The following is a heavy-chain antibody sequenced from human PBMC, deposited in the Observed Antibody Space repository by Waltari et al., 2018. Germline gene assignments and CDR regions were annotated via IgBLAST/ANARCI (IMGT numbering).Heavy chain of an antibody. Sequence: VQLVESGGGVVQPGRSLRLSCAASGFPFSSHXMYWVRQTPVKGVEWVAVISYNGSNKNYADSGKGRFTISSDNSKNTMYLQMNSLRAEDTAVYYCARYKDSGVVPDWFDPWGQGTLXTVSS. V-gene: IGHV3-30-3*01. CDR1: GFPFSSHX. CDR2: ISYNGSNK. J-gene: IGHJ5*02. D-gene: IGHD3-3*01. CDR3: ARYKDSGVVPDWFDP.